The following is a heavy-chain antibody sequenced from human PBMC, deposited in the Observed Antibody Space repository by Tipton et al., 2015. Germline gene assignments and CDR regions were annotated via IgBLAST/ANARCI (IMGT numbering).Heavy chain of an antibody. Sequence: TLSLTCTVSSGSISRSYWSWIRQPPGKGLEWIGYIFYDGSTNYNPSLKSRLTISVDTSKNQFSLRLSSVTAADTAVYYCARLLLTGIGGRGYFDYWGQGTLVTVSS. J-gene: IGHJ4*02. D-gene: IGHD3-9*01. CDR3: ARLLLTGIGGRGYFDY. CDR1: SGSISRSY. CDR2: IFYDGST. V-gene: IGHV4-59*01.